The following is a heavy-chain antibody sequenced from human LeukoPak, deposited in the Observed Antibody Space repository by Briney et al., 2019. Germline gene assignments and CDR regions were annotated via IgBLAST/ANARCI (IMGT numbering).Heavy chain of an antibody. D-gene: IGHD5-12*01. CDR2: TSSSSSYI. CDR3: ARDSGAGGYYYYYNMDV. Sequence: PGGSLRLSCAASGFTFSSYWMSWARQAPGKGLEWVSSTSSSSSYIYYADSVKGRFTISRDNAKNSLYLQMNSLRAEDTAVYYCARDSGAGGYYYYYNMDVWGKGTTVTVSS. V-gene: IGHV3-21*01. J-gene: IGHJ6*03. CDR1: GFTFSSYW.